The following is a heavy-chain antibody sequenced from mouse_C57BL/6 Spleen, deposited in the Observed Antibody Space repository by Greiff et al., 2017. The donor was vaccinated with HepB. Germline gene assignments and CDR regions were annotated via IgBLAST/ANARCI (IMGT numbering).Heavy chain of an antibody. V-gene: IGHV1-82*01. CDR3: ASGDYPDY. Sequence: VQLQQSGPELVKPGASVKISCKASGYAFSSSWMNWVKQRPGKGLEWIGRIYPGDGDTNYNGKFKGKATLTADKSSSTAYMQLSSLTSADSAVYFCASGDYPDYWGQGTTLTVSS. CDR2: IYPGDGDT. J-gene: IGHJ2*01. CDR1: GYAFSSSW.